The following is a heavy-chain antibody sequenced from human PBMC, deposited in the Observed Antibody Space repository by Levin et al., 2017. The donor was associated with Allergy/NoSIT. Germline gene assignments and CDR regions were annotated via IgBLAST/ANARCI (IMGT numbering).Heavy chain of an antibody. Sequence: SQTLSLTCAVYGGSFSGYYWSWIRQPPGKGLEWIGEINHSGSTNYNPSLKSRVTISVDTSKNQFSLKLSSVTAADTAVYYCARGNVVAAAGTIDLQGGMDVWGQGTTVTVSS. D-gene: IGHD6-13*01. J-gene: IGHJ6*02. V-gene: IGHV4-34*01. CDR3: ARGNVVAAAGTIDLQGGMDV. CDR2: INHSGST. CDR1: GGSFSGYY.